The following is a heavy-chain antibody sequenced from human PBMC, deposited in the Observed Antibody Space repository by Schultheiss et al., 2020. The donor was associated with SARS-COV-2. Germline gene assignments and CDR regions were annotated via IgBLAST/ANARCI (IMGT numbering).Heavy chain of an antibody. Sequence: GGSLRLSCAASGFTVSSNYMSWVRQPPGKGLEWVSAISGSGGSTYYADSVKGRFTISRDNSKNTLYLQMNSLKTEDTAVYYCTTDKIQLWEPQDYWGQGTLVTVSS. CDR1: GFTVSSNY. CDR2: ISGSGGST. J-gene: IGHJ4*02. V-gene: IGHV3-23*01. D-gene: IGHD5-18*01. CDR3: TTDKIQLWEPQDY.